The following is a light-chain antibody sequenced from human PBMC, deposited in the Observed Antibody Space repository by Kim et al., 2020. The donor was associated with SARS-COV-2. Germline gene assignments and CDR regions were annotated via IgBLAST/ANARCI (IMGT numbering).Light chain of an antibody. V-gene: IGLV3-19*01. CDR3: NSRDSSGNHWV. J-gene: IGLJ3*02. CDR2: GKN. CDR1: SRRSYY. Sequence: AVGQTVRITCQGDSRRSYYASWYQQKPGQAPVLVIYGKNNRPSGIPDRFSGSSSGNTASLTITGAPAEDEADYYCNSRDSSGNHWVFGGGTQLTVL.